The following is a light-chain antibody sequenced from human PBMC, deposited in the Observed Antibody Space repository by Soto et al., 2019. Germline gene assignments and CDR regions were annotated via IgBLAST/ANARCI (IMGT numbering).Light chain of an antibody. CDR2: GAS. J-gene: IGKJ3*01. V-gene: IGKV1-39*01. CDR3: QQYDTSWGT. CDR1: LSISTE. Sequence: DIQMTQSPSSLSASVGDRVTITCRASLSISTELNWYQQKPGKAPKVLIFGASSLQSGVPSRFSGSGSGTDFTLTISNLQPEDFAVYYCQQYDTSWGTFGPGTKVDVK.